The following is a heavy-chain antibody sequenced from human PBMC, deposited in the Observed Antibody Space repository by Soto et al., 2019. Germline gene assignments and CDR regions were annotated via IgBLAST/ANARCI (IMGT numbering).Heavy chain of an antibody. J-gene: IGHJ4*02. D-gene: IGHD3-22*01. V-gene: IGHV1-69*12. CDR3: ASEWVYDSSKKLDY. CDR1: GGTFSSYA. Sequence: QVQLVQSGAEVKKPGSSVKVSCKASGGTFSSYAISWVRQAPGQGLEWMGGIIPIFGTANYAQKFQGRVTITADETTSTAYMELGSLRSEDTAVYYCASEWVYDSSKKLDYWGQGTRVTVSS. CDR2: IIPIFGTA.